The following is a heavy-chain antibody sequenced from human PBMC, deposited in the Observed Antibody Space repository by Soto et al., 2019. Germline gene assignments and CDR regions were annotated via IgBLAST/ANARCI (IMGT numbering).Heavy chain of an antibody. Sequence: SETLSLTCAVSGGSISSGGYSWSWIRQPPGKGLEWIGYIYHSGSTYYNPSLKSRVTISVDRSRNQFSLKLSSVTAADTAVYYCARINIGEENVDTAMGEFDYWGQGTLVTVSS. CDR3: ARINIGEENVDTAMGEFDY. CDR1: GGSISSGGYS. D-gene: IGHD5-18*01. J-gene: IGHJ4*02. CDR2: IYHSGST. V-gene: IGHV4-30-2*01.